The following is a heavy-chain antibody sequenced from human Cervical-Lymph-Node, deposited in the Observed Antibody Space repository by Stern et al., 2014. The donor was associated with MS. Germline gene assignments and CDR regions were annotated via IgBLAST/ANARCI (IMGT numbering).Heavy chain of an antibody. CDR2: IWYDGNKK. CDR3: ARGNWNYEGMGY. Sequence: MQLVESGGGVVQPGRSLRLSCAASGFTFSNYGMHWVRQAPGKGLEWLAVIWYDGNKKYYADAVKGRFTISRDNSKNTLFLQMSSLTAEDTALYYCARGNWNYEGMGYWGQGTLVTVSS. D-gene: IGHD1-7*01. CDR1: GFTFSNYG. J-gene: IGHJ4*02. V-gene: IGHV3-33*01.